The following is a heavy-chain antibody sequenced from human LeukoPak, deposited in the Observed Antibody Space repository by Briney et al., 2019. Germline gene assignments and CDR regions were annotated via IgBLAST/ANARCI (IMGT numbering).Heavy chain of an antibody. V-gene: IGHV4-34*01. J-gene: IGHJ6*03. CDR3: AKPGGFFLYYMDV. CDR2: IDHSGGT. Sequence: SETLSLTCAVSGGPFSGYYWTWLRQSPGKGLEWIGEIDHSGGTHNNPSLRSRVTLSVDTSKSQFSLKLTSVTAADTGVYYFAKPGGFFLYYMDVWGKGTTVTVSS. D-gene: IGHD1-14*01. CDR1: GGPFSGYY.